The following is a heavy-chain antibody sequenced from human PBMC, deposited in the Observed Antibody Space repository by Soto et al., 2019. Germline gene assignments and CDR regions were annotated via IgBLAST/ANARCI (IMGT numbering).Heavy chain of an antibody. D-gene: IGHD3-22*01. J-gene: IGHJ5*02. Sequence: PSETLSLTCTVSGGSISSYYWSWIRQPPGKGLDWIGYIYYSGSTNYNPSLKSRVTISVDTSKNQFSLKLSSVTAADTAVYYCARLLSYYDSSGYPFDPWGQGTLVTVSS. CDR3: ARLLSYYDSSGYPFDP. CDR1: GGSISSYY. CDR2: IYYSGST. V-gene: IGHV4-59*01.